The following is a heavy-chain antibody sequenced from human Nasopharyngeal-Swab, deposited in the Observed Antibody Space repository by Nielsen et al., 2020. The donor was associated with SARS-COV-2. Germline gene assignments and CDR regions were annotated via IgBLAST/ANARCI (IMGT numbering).Heavy chain of an antibody. J-gene: IGHJ4*02. D-gene: IGHD5-24*01. V-gene: IGHV1-2*02. Sequence: WVGQAPGQGLEWMGRIIPILGIANYAQKFQGRVTMTRDTSINTAYMELSRLRSDDTAVYYCARAPEMATIMGDFWGQGTQVTAPQ. CDR2: IIPILGIA. CDR3: ARAPEMATIMGDF.